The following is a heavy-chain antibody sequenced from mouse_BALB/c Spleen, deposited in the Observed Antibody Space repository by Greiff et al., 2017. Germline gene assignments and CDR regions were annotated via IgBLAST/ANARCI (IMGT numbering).Heavy chain of an antibody. V-gene: IGHV1-67*01. CDR3: ARCGRYDGY. D-gene: IGHD2-14*01. CDR1: SYTFTDYA. Sequence: VKLVESGPELVRPGVSVKISCKGSSYTFTDYAMHWVKQSHAKSLEWIGVISTYYGNTNYNQKFKGKATMTVDKSSSTAYMELSSLTSEDSAVYYCARCGRYDGYWGQGTTLTVSS. CDR2: ISTYYGNT. J-gene: IGHJ2*01.